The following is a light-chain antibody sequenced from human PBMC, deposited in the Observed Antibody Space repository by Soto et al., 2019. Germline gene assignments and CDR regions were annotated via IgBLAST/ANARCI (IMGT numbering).Light chain of an antibody. CDR1: SSDVG. CDR3: SSYTSSNTL. Sequence: QSVLTQPASVSGSPGQSITISCTGTSSDVGVSWYQQHSGKVPKLIIYDVNNRPSGVSNRFSGSKSGNTASLTISGLQAEDEANYYCSSYTSSNTLFGGGTKVTVL. CDR2: DVN. J-gene: IGLJ2*01. V-gene: IGLV2-14*01.